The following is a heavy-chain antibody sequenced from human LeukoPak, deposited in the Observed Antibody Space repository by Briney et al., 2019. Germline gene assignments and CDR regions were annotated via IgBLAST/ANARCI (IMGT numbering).Heavy chain of an antibody. Sequence: GASVKVSCKAAGYTFTTYYMHWVRQAPGQGLEWMGTINPSGGSTSYAQKFQGRVTMTRDTSTSTVYMELSSLRSDDTAVYFCARRCDTSSYYTYYFDYWGQGTLVTVSS. CDR2: INPSGGST. D-gene: IGHD3-22*01. J-gene: IGHJ4*02. CDR3: ARRCDTSSYYTYYFDY. V-gene: IGHV1-46*01. CDR1: GYTFTTYY.